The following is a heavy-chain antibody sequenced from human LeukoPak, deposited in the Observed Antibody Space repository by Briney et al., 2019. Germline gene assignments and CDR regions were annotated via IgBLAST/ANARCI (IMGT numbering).Heavy chain of an antibody. CDR3: ARDTITMVRGVIGY. CDR1: GYTFTTYG. Sequence: ASVKVSCKSSGYTFTTYGITWVRQAPGQGLEWMGWISTDNGDTNYAQKFQGWVTMTRDTSISTAYMELSRLRSDDTAVYYCARDTITMVRGVIGYWGQGALVTVSS. V-gene: IGHV1-2*04. J-gene: IGHJ4*02. CDR2: ISTDNGDT. D-gene: IGHD3-10*01.